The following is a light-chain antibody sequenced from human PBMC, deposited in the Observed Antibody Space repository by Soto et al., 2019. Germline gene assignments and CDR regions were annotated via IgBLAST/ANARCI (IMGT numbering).Light chain of an antibody. V-gene: IGKV3-15*01. CDR2: GAS. CDR3: QQYNNWPPLFT. CDR1: QSVSSN. Sequence: EIVMTQSPATLSVSPGERATLSCRASQSVSSNLACYQQKPGQAPRLLIYGASTRATGIPSRFSGSGSGTDFTLTLSSLHSEDFAVYYCQQYNNWPPLFTFGQGTRLEIK. J-gene: IGKJ5*01.